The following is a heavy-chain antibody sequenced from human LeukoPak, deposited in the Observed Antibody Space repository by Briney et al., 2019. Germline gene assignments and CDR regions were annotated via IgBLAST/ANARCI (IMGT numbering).Heavy chain of an antibody. CDR1: GGSISGYY. J-gene: IGHJ4*02. Sequence: PSETLSLTCTVSGGSISGYYWHWIRQSPGMGLEWIGYINYSGTTDYNPSLKSRVTISVDTSKNQFSLKLSSVTAADTAVYYCAREERITMVRGVMSDWGQGTLVTVSS. CDR3: AREERITMVRGVMSD. D-gene: IGHD3-10*01. CDR2: INYSGTT. V-gene: IGHV4-59*12.